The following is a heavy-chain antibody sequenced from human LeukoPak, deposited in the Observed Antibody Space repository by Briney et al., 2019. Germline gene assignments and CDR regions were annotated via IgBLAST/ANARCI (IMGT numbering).Heavy chain of an antibody. V-gene: IGHV3-33*01. CDR2: VWYDGSNK. CDR3: ARATQGPWGMDV. Sequence: GGSLRLSCVASGFIFSSYGMHWVRQAPGKGLEWAAAVWYDGSNKQYADSVKGRFTIPRDNSKNTLYLQMNSLRAEDTAVYYCARATQGPWGMDVWGQGTTVTVSS. J-gene: IGHJ6*02. CDR1: GFIFSSYG.